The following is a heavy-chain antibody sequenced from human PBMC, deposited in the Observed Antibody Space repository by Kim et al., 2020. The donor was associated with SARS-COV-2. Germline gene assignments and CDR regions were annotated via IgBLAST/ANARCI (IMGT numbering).Heavy chain of an antibody. V-gene: IGHV4-34*01. CDR2: INHSGST. J-gene: IGHJ6*02. CDR3: AKQFSYDMDV. D-gene: IGHD4-4*01. CDR1: GGSFSDFY. Sequence: SETLSLTCAVYGGSFSDFYWSWIRQPPGKGLEWIGEINHSGSTNYNPVLKSRGTISLDTSKNQFSLRLTSVTAADTAVYYCAKQFSYDMDVWGQGTTVTVSS.